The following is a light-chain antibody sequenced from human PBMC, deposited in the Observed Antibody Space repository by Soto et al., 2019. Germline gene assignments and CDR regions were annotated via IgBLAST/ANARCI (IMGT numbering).Light chain of an antibody. CDR2: LGS. Sequence: DIVMTQSPLSLPVTPGEPASISCRSSQSLLHSNGYYYLDWYLQKPGQSPQVLIYLGSHRASGVPDRFSGSGSGTDFTLKICRVEAEDVGVYYCMQAIQTPWTFGQGTKVEVK. V-gene: IGKV2-28*01. CDR3: MQAIQTPWT. CDR1: QSLLHSNGYYY. J-gene: IGKJ1*01.